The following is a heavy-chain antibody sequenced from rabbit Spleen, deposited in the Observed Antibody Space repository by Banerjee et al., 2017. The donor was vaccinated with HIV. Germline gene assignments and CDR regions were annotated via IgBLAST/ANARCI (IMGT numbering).Heavy chain of an antibody. CDR3: GRYLLSNEHYTL. D-gene: IGHD8-1*01. Sequence: QEQLVESGGGLVQPEGSLTLTCTASGFSFSSSYNMCWVRQAPGKGLEWIACIVGGSSGSTYYADWAKGRFTASKASSTTVTLQMTSLTAADTATYFCGRYLLSNEHYTLWGQGTLVTVS. J-gene: IGHJ3*01. V-gene: IGHV1S45*01. CDR2: IVGGSSGST. CDR1: GFSFSSSYN.